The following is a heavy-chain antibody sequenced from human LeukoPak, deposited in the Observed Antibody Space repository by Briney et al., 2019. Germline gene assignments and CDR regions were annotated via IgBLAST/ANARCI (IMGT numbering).Heavy chain of an antibody. V-gene: IGHV1-69*13. CDR3: ARDRPYTVTTGWFDP. Sequence: ASVKVSCKASGGTFSSYAISWVRQAPGRGLEWMGGIIPIFGTANYAQKFQGRVTITADESTSTAYMELSSLRSEDTAVYYCARDRPYTVTTGWFDPWGQGTLVTVSS. D-gene: IGHD4-17*01. CDR1: GGTFSSYA. CDR2: IIPIFGTA. J-gene: IGHJ5*02.